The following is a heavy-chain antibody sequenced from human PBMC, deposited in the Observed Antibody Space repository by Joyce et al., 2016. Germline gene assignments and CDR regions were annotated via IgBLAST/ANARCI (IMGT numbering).Heavy chain of an antibody. CDR2: VDPEDGET. Sequence: EVQLVQSGAEVKKPGATVKISCKVSGYTFTDYYMHWVKQAPGKGLEWMGLVDPEDGETVYAEKFQGRVTITAGTSTDTAYMELSSLRSEDTAVYYCATVDYYYGAGTPRDYYYYMDVWGKGTTVTVSS. D-gene: IGHD3-10*01. CDR1: GYTFTDYY. CDR3: ATVDYYYGAGTPRDYYYYMDV. J-gene: IGHJ6*03. V-gene: IGHV1-69-2*01.